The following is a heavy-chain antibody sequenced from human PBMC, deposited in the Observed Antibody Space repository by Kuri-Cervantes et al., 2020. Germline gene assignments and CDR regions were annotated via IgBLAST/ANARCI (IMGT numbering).Heavy chain of an antibody. CDR3: TARVPSTYYFEY. CDR1: GFTFSSYG. V-gene: IGHV3-15*01. D-gene: IGHD2-2*01. J-gene: IGHJ4*02. CDR2: IKSKTDGGTT. Sequence: GESLKISCAASGFTFSSYGMHWVRQAPGKGLEWVGRIKSKTDGGTTDYAAPVKGRFTISRDDSKNTLYLQMNSLKTEDTAVYYCTARVPSTYYFEYWGQGTLVTVSS.